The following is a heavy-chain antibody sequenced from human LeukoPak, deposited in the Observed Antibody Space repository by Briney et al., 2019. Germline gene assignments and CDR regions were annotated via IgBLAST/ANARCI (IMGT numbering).Heavy chain of an antibody. CDR3: ARDDYRGVTNFDP. CDR2: ISYTGST. Sequence: PSETLSLPCTVSGGSISPYFWSWIRQPPGKGLEWIGYISYTGSTNYNPSLKSRVTISVDTSKNQFSLQLTSVTAADTAVYYCARDDYRGVTNFDPWGQGTLVTVSS. CDR1: GGSISPYF. J-gene: IGHJ5*02. V-gene: IGHV4-59*01. D-gene: IGHD3-10*01.